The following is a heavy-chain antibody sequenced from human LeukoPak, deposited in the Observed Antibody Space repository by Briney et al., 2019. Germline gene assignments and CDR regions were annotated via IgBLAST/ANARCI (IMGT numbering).Heavy chain of an antibody. J-gene: IGHJ4*02. CDR2: IKKDGSEK. D-gene: IGHD6-19*01. Sequence: GGSLRLSCAASGFTFSSYWMSWVRQAPGKGLEWVANIKKDGSEKYYVDSVKGRFTISRDNSKNSLYLQMSSLRAEDTALYYCAKGTEQWLGYYFDYWGQGTLVTVSS. V-gene: IGHV3-7*03. CDR1: GFTFSSYW. CDR3: AKGTEQWLGYYFDY.